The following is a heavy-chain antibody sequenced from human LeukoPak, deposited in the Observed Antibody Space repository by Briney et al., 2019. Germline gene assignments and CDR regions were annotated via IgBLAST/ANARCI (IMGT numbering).Heavy chain of an antibody. D-gene: IGHD6-6*01. V-gene: IGHV4-30-4*08. J-gene: IGHJ4*02. CDR1: GGSISSGDYY. Sequence: PSQTLSLTCTVSGGSISSGDYYWSWLRQPPGKGLEWVGYIYYSGSTYYNPSLKSRVTISVDTSKNQFSLKLSSVTAADTAVYYCASSLFRPSSSSTRRFDYWGQGTLVTVSS. CDR2: IYYSGST. CDR3: ASSLFRPSSSSTRRFDY.